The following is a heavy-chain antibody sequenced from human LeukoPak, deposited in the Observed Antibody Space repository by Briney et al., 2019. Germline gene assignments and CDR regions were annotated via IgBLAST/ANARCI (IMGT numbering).Heavy chain of an antibody. V-gene: IGHV4-61*02. CDR1: GGSISSGSYY. J-gene: IGHJ4*02. D-gene: IGHD3-16*02. Sequence: PSQNLSLTGTVSGGSISSGSYYWSWIRQPAGKGLEWIGRIYTSESTNYNPSLKSRITISVDTSKNQFSLNLSSVTAADTAVYYCASGYDYVWGSYRYTGAYFDYWGQGTLVTVSS. CDR3: ASGYDYVWGSYRYTGAYFDY. CDR2: IYTSEST.